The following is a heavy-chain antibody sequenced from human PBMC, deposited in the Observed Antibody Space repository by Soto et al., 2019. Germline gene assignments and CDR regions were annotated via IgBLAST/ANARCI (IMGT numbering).Heavy chain of an antibody. Sequence: GESLKISCQDSGYRFTSYVIAWVRQMPGKGLEWMGVIYPDDSDTKYSPSFQGQVTISADESISTAYLQWGNLKASDTAIYYCARLRIQSGDFRSFDYWGPGTLVTVSS. CDR2: IYPDDSDT. CDR1: GYRFTSYV. J-gene: IGHJ4*02. V-gene: IGHV5-51*01. D-gene: IGHD1-1*01. CDR3: ARLRIQSGDFRSFDY.